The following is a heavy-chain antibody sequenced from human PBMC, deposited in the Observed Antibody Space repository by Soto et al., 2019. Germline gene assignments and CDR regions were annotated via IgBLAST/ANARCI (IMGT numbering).Heavy chain of an antibody. D-gene: IGHD5-18*01. CDR2: IKQYGSEK. V-gene: IGHV3-7*01. Sequence: RGSLRPACAASGFTATSHSMSWDRPAHGKGLECVANIKQYGSEKYYVDTVKARYTITRDNVKNSLYLQKNSLRDEDTGEYYCARGRGCARGYSYGQLWGQGTMVTVSS. CDR1: GFTATSHS. CDR3: ARGRGCARGYSYGQL. J-gene: IGHJ4*02.